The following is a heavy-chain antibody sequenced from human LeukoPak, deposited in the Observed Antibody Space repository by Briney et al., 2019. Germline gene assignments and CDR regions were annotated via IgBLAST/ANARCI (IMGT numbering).Heavy chain of an antibody. D-gene: IGHD2-2*02. J-gene: IGHJ3*02. CDR2: IYYSGST. V-gene: IGHV4-59*08. CDR3: ARLKIVVVPAAISAFDI. CDR1: GGSISSYY. Sequence: PSETLSLTCTVSGGSISSYYWSWLRQPPGKGLEWIGYIYYSGSTNYNLSLKSRVTISVDTSKNQFSLKLSSVTAADTAVYYCARLKIVVVPAAISAFDIWGQGTMVTVSS.